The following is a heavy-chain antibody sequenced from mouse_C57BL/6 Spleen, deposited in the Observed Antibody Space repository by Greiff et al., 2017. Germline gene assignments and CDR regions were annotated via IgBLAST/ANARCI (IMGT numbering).Heavy chain of an antibody. J-gene: IGHJ3*01. CDR3: AREDRNNPEVFAY. CDR1: GFTFSSYA. V-gene: IGHV5-4*01. D-gene: IGHD6-1*01. Sequence: EVQGVESGGGLVKPGGSLKLSCAASGFTFSSYAMSWVRQTPEKRLEWVATISDGGSYTYYPDNVQGRFTISRDNAKNNLYLQMSHLKSEDTAMYYCAREDRNNPEVFAYWAQAPLVPVP. CDR2: ISDGGSYT.